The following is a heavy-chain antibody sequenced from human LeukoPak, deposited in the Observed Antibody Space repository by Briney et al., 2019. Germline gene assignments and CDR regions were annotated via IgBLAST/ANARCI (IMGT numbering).Heavy chain of an antibody. CDR2: ITSSSLYI. CDR1: GFTFSSYE. V-gene: IGHV3-21*01. Sequence: GGSLRLSCAASGFTFSSYEMNWVRQAPGKGLEWVSSITSSSLYIYYGDSVTGRFTISRDNTKNSLSLQMNSLRDEDTAVYYCARGVSCSPWGQGTLVTVSA. CDR3: ARGVSCSP. D-gene: IGHD2-15*01. J-gene: IGHJ5*02.